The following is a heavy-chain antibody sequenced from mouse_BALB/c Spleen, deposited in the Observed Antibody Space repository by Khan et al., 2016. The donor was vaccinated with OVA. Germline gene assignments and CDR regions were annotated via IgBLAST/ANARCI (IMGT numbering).Heavy chain of an antibody. Sequence: QVQLQQPGAELARPGASVKLSCKASGYSFTDYYINWVKQRTGQGLEWIGEISPGSGDTYYNEKFKGKATLTADKSSSTAYMQLSSLPSEASAVYLRARRNYFGYTFAYWGQGTLVTVAA. D-gene: IGHD1-2*01. V-gene: IGHV1-77*01. CDR2: ISPGSGDT. J-gene: IGHJ3*01. CDR3: ARRNYFGYTFAY. CDR1: GYSFTDYY.